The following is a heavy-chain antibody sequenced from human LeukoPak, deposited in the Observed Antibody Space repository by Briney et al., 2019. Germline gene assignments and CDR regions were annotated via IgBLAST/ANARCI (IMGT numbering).Heavy chain of an antibody. CDR2: INHSGST. CDR3: ARRKASSGYYYVDY. CDR1: GGSFSGYY. V-gene: IGHV4-34*01. D-gene: IGHD3-22*01. J-gene: IGHJ4*02. Sequence: SETLSLTCAVYGGSFSGYYWSWIRQPPGKGLEWIGEINHSGSTNYNPSLKSRVTISVDTSKNQFSLKLSSVTAADTAVYYCARRKASSGYYYVDYWGQGTLVTVSP.